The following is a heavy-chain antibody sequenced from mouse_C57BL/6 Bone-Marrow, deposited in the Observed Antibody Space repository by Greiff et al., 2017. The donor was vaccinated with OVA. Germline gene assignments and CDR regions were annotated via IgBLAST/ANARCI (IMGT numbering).Heavy chain of an antibody. V-gene: IGHV1-55*01. CDR2: IYPGSGST. CDR3: ARRGYGKNFDY. Sequence: QVQLKESGAEFVKPGASVKMSCKASGYTFTSYWITWVKQRPGQGLEWIGDIYPGSGSTNYNEKFKSKATRTVNTSTNTAYMQLNSLTTEDSAVDYCARRGYGKNFDYWGKGTTLTVSS. CDR1: GYTFTSYW. D-gene: IGHD1-1*01. J-gene: IGHJ2*01.